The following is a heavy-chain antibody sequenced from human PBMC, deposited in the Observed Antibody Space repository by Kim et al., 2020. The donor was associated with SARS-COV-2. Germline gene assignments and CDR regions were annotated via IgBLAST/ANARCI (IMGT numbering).Heavy chain of an antibody. V-gene: IGHV3-30*18. Sequence: GASLRLSCAASGFTFSNYGMQWVRQAPGKGLEWVAVVSHDGRIQYYLDSVKGRFTISRDNSQNTVYLQMSRLRLEDTAVYYCAKETTARTSTTLDSWGQG. CDR3: AKETTARTSTTLDS. CDR1: GFTFSNYG. J-gene: IGHJ4*02. CDR2: VSHDGRIQ. D-gene: IGHD2-2*01.